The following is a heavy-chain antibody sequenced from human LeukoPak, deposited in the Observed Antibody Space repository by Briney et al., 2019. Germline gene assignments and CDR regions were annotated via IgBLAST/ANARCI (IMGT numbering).Heavy chain of an antibody. Sequence: ASVKVSCKASGYTFTSYGISWVRQAPGQGLEWMGWISAYNGNTNYAQKFQGRVTMTTDTSTSTAYMALSSLRFEDTAMYYCARGAMSSHYGLDVWGQGTTVTVSS. D-gene: IGHD3-10*01. CDR2: ISAYNGNT. CDR1: GYTFTSYG. V-gene: IGHV1-18*01. CDR3: ARGAMSSHYGLDV. J-gene: IGHJ6*02.